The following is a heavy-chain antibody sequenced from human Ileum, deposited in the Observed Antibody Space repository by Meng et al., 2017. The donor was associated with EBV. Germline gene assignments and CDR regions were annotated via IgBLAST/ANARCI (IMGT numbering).Heavy chain of an antibody. Sequence: LRREASCPGRGRSSGICVFRGSVCGVALSRVNSYWGWIRQSPGKDLECLGTIFDGGGQYYNPSFMGRVPISADTSRNQFSLRLTSVTAADTAVYYCVRSKMGATKWFDPWGQGTLVTVSS. CDR3: VRSKMGATKWFDP. D-gene: IGHD1-26*01. CDR1: GVALSRVNSY. J-gene: IGHJ5*02. CDR2: IFDGGGQ. V-gene: IGHV4-39*01.